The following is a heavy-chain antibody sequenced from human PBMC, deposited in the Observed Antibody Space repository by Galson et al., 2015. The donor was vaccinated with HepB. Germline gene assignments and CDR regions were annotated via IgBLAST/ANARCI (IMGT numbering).Heavy chain of an antibody. J-gene: IGHJ6*02. CDR2: ISGSGGST. Sequence: SLRLPCAASGFTFSSYATSWVRQAPGKGLEWVSAISGSGGSTYYTGSVKGRFTISRDNSKNTLYLQMNSLRAEDTAVYYCAKYGAEVTPAQCFFCSYGMDVWGQGTTVTVSS. D-gene: IGHD4-11*01. CDR3: AKYGAEVTPAQCFFCSYGMDV. CDR1: GFTFSSYA. V-gene: IGHV3-23*01.